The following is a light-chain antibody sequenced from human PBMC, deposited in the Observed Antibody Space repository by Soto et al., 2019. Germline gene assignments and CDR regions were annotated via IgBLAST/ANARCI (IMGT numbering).Light chain of an antibody. CDR2: KAS. Sequence: IQMTQSPSTLSASVGDRVTITCRASQTINSWLAWYQQKPGKAPNVLIYKASSLESGVPSRFSGRGSGTDFTLTISSLRPDDFATYYCLQYNASPHTVGQGTKLEIK. CDR3: LQYNASPHT. V-gene: IGKV1-5*03. CDR1: QTINSW. J-gene: IGKJ2*01.